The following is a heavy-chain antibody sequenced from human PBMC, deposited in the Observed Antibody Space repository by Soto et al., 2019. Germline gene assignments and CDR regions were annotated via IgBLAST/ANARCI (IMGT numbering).Heavy chain of an antibody. CDR2: ISSSSGPT. J-gene: IGHJ6*02. CDR3: ARDRGGYDRLYHYHGMDV. V-gene: IGHV3-11*06. Sequence: PGGSLRLSCASSGFTFSDYYMSWIRQAPGKGLEYISYISSSSGPTNYADSVKGRFTISRDNAKNSLYLQMSSLRAEDTAVYYCARDRGGYDRLYHYHGMDVWGQGTTVTVSS. D-gene: IGHD5-12*01. CDR1: GFTFSDYY.